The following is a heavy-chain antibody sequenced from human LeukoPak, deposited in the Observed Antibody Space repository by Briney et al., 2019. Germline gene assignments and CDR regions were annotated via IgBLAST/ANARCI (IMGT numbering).Heavy chain of an antibody. CDR2: IYPGDADT. V-gene: IGHV5-51*01. J-gene: IGHJ4*02. D-gene: IGHD3-3*01. CDR3: ARHTRDFVDY. CDR1: GYSFTSYW. Sequence: GESLKISCKGSGYSFTSYWIGWVGQMPGKGLEWMGIIYPGDADTRYSPSLQGPVTLSADKSISTAYLQWSSLKPSDTAMYYCARHTRDFVDYSGEGTLVTVSS.